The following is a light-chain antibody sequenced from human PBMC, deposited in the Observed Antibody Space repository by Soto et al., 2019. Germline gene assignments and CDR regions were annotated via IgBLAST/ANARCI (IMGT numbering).Light chain of an antibody. J-gene: IGLJ3*02. CDR3: SSYGGSNSFIL. CDR1: SSNVGSYNF. V-gene: IGLV2-8*01. CDR2: DVI. Sequence: QSVLTQPPFASGSPGQSVTISCTGTSSNVGSYNFVSWYQHHPGKAPKLILYDVIKRPSGVPDRFSGSKSGNTASLTVSGLAAEDEDDYYCSSYGGSNSFILFGGGTKLAVL.